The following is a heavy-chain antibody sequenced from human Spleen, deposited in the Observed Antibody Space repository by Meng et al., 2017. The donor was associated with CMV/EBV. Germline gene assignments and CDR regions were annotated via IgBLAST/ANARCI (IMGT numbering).Heavy chain of an antibody. Sequence: ASVKVSCKASGYTFTSYGISWVRQAPGQGLEWMGWISAYNGNTNYAQKLQGRVTMTTDTSTSTAYMELRSLRSDDTAVYYCARNVILTGYYKAPWFFDYWGQGTLVTVSS. J-gene: IGHJ4*02. CDR3: ARNVILTGYYKAPWFFDY. CDR1: GYTFTSYG. CDR2: ISAYNGNT. V-gene: IGHV1-18*01. D-gene: IGHD3-9*01.